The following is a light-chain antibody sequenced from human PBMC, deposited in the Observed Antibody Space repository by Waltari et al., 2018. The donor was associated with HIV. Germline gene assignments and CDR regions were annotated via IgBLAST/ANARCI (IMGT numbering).Light chain of an antibody. CDR1: SSDVGAYNY. J-gene: IGLJ2*01. CDR3: SSYTTSSTLV. V-gene: IGLV2-14*01. CDR2: DVS. Sequence: QSALTQPASVSGSPGQSITISCTGTSSDVGAYNYVSWYQQHPGKVPKLMIYDVSKRPSGVSNRFSGSKSANTASLTISGLQAEDEADYYCSSYTTSSTLVFGGGTKLTVL.